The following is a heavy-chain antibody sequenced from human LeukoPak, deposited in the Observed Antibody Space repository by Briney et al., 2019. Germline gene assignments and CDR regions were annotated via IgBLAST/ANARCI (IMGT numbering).Heavy chain of an antibody. CDR2: IYYSGST. D-gene: IGHD1-26*01. CDR3: AREADYSGSYAV. Sequence: PSETLSLTCTVSGGPISSYYWSWIRQPPGKGLEWIGYIYYSGSTNYNPSLKSRVTISVDTSKNQFSLKLSSVTAADTAVYYCAREADYSGSYAVWGQGTLVTVSS. J-gene: IGHJ4*02. CDR1: GGPISSYY. V-gene: IGHV4-59*01.